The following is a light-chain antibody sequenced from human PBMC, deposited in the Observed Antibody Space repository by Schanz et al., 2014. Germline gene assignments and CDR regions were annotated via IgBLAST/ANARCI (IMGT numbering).Light chain of an antibody. CDR3: QQYNSPLT. CDR2: DAS. Sequence: DIVVTQSPATLSLSPGERATLSCRSSQNVGTYLAWYQHKPGQAPRLLIYDASTRATAIPDRFSGSGSGTDFTLTISRLEPEDFATYYCQQYNSPLTFGGGTKVEIK. CDR1: QNVGTY. J-gene: IGKJ4*01. V-gene: IGKV3-11*01.